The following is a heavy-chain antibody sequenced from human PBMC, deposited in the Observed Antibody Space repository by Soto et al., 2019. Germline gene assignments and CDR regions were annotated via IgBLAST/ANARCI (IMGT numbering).Heavy chain of an antibody. D-gene: IGHD1-7*01. V-gene: IGHV3-23*01. CDR1: GFTFSTFS. J-gene: IGHJ3*02. CDR2: ITASEGTT. CDR3: AKCMQAYWNYDAHHI. Sequence: GGSLRLSCAASGFTFSTFSMTWVRQAPGKGLEWVAHITASEGTTYYADSVKGRFTISRDTSSNTLYLQMNSLRAEDTALYYCAKCMQAYWNYDAHHIWGQGTMVTISS.